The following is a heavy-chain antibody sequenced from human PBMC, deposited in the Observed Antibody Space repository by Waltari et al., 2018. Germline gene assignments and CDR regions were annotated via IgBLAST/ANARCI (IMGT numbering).Heavy chain of an antibody. V-gene: IGHV3-64*01. CDR2: ISTNGGST. CDR3: ARGTS. CDR1: GCTFSSYA. D-gene: IGHD3-10*01. Sequence: EVQLVEPGGGLVQPGGSLRLSCAALGCTFSSYAMHWVRQAPGKGLEYVSSISTNGGSTYYANSVKGRFTISRDNSKNTLYLQMGSLRTEDMAVYYCARGTSWGQGTLVTVSS. J-gene: IGHJ5*02.